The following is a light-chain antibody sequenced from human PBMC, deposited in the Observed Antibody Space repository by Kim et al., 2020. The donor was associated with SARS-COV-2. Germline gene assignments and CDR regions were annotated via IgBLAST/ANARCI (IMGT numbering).Light chain of an antibody. CDR2: GAS. V-gene: IGKV3-15*01. CDR1: QSISNH. CDR3: QQYNLWPPSLT. J-gene: IGKJ4*01. Sequence: PGEKGTLSCRASQSISNHLAWEPWKPGRAPRLLIYGASTRATGVPARFSASGSGTDFTLTISSLQSEDFAVYYCQQYNLWPPSLTFGGGTKVDIK.